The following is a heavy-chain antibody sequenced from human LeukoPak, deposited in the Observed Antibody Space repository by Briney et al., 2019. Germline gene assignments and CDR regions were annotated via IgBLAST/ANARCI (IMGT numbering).Heavy chain of an antibody. CDR2: IYYSGST. V-gene: IGHV4-30-4*08. J-gene: IGHJ5*02. D-gene: IGHD3-3*01. Sequence: SETLSLTCAAYGGSFSGYYWSWIRQPPGKGLEWIGYIYYSGSTYYNPSLKSRVTISVDTSKNQFSLKLSSVTAADTAVYYCARAHPYYDFWSGYNWFDPWGQGTLVTVSS. CDR1: GGSFSGYY. CDR3: ARAHPYYDFWSGYNWFDP.